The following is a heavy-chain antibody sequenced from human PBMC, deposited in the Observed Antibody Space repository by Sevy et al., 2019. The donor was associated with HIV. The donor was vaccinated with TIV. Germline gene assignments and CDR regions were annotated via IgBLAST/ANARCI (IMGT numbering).Heavy chain of an antibody. Sequence: ASVKVSCKASKYSFSDHYIHWVRQAPGQGLEWMGWINPDNGGTNYVQKFQGRVTMTRDTSISTTYMEMSSLGSVDTAVYYCARGFRYRSYWSAVDFWGQGTLVTVSS. D-gene: IGHD3-10*01. V-gene: IGHV1-2*02. CDR3: ARGFRYRSYWSAVDF. CDR2: INPDNGGT. J-gene: IGHJ4*02. CDR1: KYSFSDHY.